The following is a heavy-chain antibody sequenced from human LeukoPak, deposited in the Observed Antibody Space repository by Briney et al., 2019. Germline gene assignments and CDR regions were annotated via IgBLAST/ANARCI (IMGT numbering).Heavy chain of an antibody. V-gene: IGHV3-7*03. J-gene: IGHJ4*02. CDR2: IKQDGSEK. D-gene: IGHD6-13*01. CDR1: GFTFSNLW. CDR3: ATSTAAAGTD. Sequence: GGSLRLSCAASGFTFSNLWMSWVRQAPGKGLKWVANIKQDGSEKYYVDSVKGRFTISRDNAQNSLYVQMNSLRAEDTAIYYCATSTAAAGTDWGQGTLVTVSS.